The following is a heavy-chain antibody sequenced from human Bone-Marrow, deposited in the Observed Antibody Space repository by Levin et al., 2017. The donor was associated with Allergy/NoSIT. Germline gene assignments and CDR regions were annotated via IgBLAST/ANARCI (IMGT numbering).Heavy chain of an antibody. D-gene: IGHD5-12*01. CDR1: GGSISSSSYY. CDR2: IYYSGST. Sequence: PSETLSLTCTVSGGSISSSSYYWGWIRQPPGTGLEWIGTIYYSGSTYYNPSLKSRVTISIDMSKNQFSLKLSPVTAADTAVYYCAREVAYDGPSDYSGMDVWGQGTTVTVSS. CDR3: AREVAYDGPSDYSGMDV. V-gene: IGHV4-39*07. J-gene: IGHJ6*02.